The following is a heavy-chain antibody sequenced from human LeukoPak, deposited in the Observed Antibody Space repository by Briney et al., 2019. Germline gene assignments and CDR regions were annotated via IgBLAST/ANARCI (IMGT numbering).Heavy chain of an antibody. CDR3: ARDFYDSGTRPGSYFDY. Sequence: PGGSLRLSCAASGFTFSSYGMHWVRQGPGRGLEWVAVIWYEGSNKYYGDSVKGRFTISRDNSKNTLHLQMNSLRADDTAVYYCARDFYDSGTRPGSYFDYWGQGTLVTVSS. V-gene: IGHV3-33*01. D-gene: IGHD3-10*01. CDR2: IWYEGSNK. J-gene: IGHJ4*02. CDR1: GFTFSSYG.